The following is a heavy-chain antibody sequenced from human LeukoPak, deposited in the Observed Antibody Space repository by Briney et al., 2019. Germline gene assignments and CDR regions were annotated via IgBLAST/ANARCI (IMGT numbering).Heavy chain of an antibody. CDR2: INPSGGST. CDR3: AREQSASVGATTFFDY. J-gene: IGHJ4*02. CDR1: GYTFTSYY. V-gene: IGHV1-46*01. D-gene: IGHD1-26*01. Sequence: GASVKVSCKASGYTFTSYYMHWVRQAPGQGLEWMGIINPSGGSTSYAQKFQGRVTMTRDTSTSTVYMELSSLRSEDTAVYYCAREQSASVGATTFFDYWGQGTLVTVSS.